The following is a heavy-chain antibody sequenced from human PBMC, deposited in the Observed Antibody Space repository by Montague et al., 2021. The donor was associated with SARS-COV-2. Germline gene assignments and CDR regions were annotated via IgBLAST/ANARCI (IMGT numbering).Heavy chain of an antibody. Sequence: SETLSLTCTVSGDSISTSYWAWIRQPPGKGLEWIGCIYYSGRTSYNSSLKSRVTISVDTSKNQVSLNLSSVTAADTAVYYCARSLDPSGTYYLPYWGQGTLVTVSS. CDR2: IYYSGRT. D-gene: IGHD3-10*01. J-gene: IGHJ4*02. CDR3: ARSLDPSGTYYLPY. CDR1: GDSISTSY. V-gene: IGHV4-59*01.